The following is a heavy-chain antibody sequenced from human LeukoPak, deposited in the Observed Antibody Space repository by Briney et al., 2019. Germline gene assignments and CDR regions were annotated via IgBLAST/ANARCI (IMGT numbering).Heavy chain of an antibody. J-gene: IGHJ4*02. D-gene: IGHD6-6*01. Sequence: PGRSLRLSCAASGFTFDDYAMHWVRQAPGKGLKWVSGISWNSGSIGYADSVKGRFTISRDNAKNSLYLQMNSLRAEDMALYYCAKGITPYSSSSPDYWGQGTLVTVSS. CDR2: ISWNSGSI. V-gene: IGHV3-9*03. CDR3: AKGITPYSSSSPDY. CDR1: GFTFDDYA.